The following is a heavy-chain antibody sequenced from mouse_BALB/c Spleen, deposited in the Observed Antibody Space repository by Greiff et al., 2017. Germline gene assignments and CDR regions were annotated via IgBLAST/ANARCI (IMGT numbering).Heavy chain of an antibody. CDR3: ARSTMITTAWFAY. CDR1: GFTFSRYG. CDR2: ISSGGSYT. J-gene: IGHJ3*01. D-gene: IGHD2-4*01. Sequence: EVKLVESGGDLVKPGGSLKLSCAASGFTFSRYGMSWVRQTPDKRLEWVATISSGGSYTYYPDSVKGRFTISRDNAKNTLYLQMSSLKSEDTAMYYCARSTMITTAWFAYGGQGALVTVSA. V-gene: IGHV5-6*01.